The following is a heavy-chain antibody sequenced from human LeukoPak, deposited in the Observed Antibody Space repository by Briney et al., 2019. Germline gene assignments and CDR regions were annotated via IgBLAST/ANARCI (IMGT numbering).Heavy chain of an antibody. V-gene: IGHV3-74*01. CDR2: INGDGRNI. CDR1: GFTFSSYW. CDR3: TRDLMDYDVSTGLHHYYMDV. D-gene: IGHD3-9*01. J-gene: IGHJ6*02. Sequence: GGSLRLSCVASGFTFSSYWMHWVRQDPRKGLVWVSRINGDGRNINYADSVRGRFTISRDNAKNTLYLQMNTLRVEDTAVYYCTRDLMDYDVSTGLHHYYMDVWGQGTTATVSS.